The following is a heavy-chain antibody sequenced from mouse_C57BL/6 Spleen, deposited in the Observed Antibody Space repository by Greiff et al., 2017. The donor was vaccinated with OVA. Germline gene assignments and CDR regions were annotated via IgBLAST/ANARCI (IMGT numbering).Heavy chain of an antibody. Sequence: EVKLVESGGGLVQPGGSLKLSCAASGFTFSDYYMYWVRQTPEKRLEWVAYISNGGGSTYYPDTVKGRFTISRDNAKNTLYLQMSRLKSEDTAMYYCARHRVAGADWYFDVWGTGTTVTVSS. CDR2: ISNGGGST. CDR3: ARHRVAGADWYFDV. D-gene: IGHD1-1*02. V-gene: IGHV5-12*01. CDR1: GFTFSDYY. J-gene: IGHJ1*03.